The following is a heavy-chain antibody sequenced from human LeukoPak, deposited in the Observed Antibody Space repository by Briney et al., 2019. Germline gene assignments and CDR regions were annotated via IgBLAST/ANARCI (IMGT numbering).Heavy chain of an antibody. CDR3: ATAQTTVTTWWYDY. J-gene: IGHJ4*02. CDR2: FDPEDGET. D-gene: IGHD4-17*01. V-gene: IGHV1-24*01. Sequence: ASVKVSCKVSGYTLTELSVHWVRQAPGKGLEWMGGFDPEDGETIYAQKFQGRVTMTEDTSTDTAYMELSSLRSEDTAVYYCATAQTTVTTWWYDYWGQGTLVTVSS. CDR1: GYTLTELS.